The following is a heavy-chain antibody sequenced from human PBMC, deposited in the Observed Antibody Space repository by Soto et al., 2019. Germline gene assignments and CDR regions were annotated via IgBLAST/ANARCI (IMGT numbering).Heavy chain of an antibody. D-gene: IGHD4-4*01. J-gene: IGHJ6*02. CDR3: GRVPLDVNYANGSEV. Sequence: EVQLVESGGGLVQPGGSLRLSCVASGFNFDTYWMYWVRQTPGKGLEWVANIDTDGSRKNYVDSVKGRFIISRDNAKKFLFFEMKRLRAEGKAVHYFGRVPLDVNYANGSEVLGPGAKVPVSS. V-gene: IGHV3-7*03. CDR1: GFNFDTYW. CDR2: IDTDGSRK.